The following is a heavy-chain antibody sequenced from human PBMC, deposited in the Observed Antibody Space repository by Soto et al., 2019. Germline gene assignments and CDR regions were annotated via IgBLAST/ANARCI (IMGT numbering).Heavy chain of an antibody. CDR2: IYYSGST. Sequence: QVQLQESGPGLVKPSETLSLTCTVSGGSVSSGSYYWSWIRQPPGKGLEWIGYIYYSGSTNYNPPLKSRVTISVDTSKNQFSLKLSSVTAADTAVYYCAREPFNVEYGDYVNFAFDIWGQGTMVTVSS. D-gene: IGHD4-17*01. V-gene: IGHV4-61*01. J-gene: IGHJ3*02. CDR1: GGSVSSGSYY. CDR3: AREPFNVEYGDYVNFAFDI.